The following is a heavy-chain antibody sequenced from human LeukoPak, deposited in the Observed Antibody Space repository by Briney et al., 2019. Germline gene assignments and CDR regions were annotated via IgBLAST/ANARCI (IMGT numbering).Heavy chain of an antibody. J-gene: IGHJ4*02. V-gene: IGHV3-30*18. CDR1: GFTFSSYG. CDR2: ISYDGSNK. CDR3: AKGGKATVTTSLDY. D-gene: IGHD4-17*01. Sequence: GRSLRLSCAASGFTFSSYGMHWVRQAPGKGLEWVAVISYDGSNKYYADSVKGRFTISRDNSKNTLYLQMNSLRAEDTAVYYCAKGGKATVTTSLDYWGQGTLVTVSS.